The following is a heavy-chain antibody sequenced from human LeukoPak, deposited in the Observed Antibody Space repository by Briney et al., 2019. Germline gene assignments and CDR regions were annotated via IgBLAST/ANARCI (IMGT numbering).Heavy chain of an antibody. D-gene: IGHD3-3*01. V-gene: IGHV3-53*04. Sequence: GGSLGLSCAASVFTLSINYISWVPDAPGEGLECVSHIYSGGSTNYADSVKGRFTISRPNSKNTLYRQMNSRRAKDRAVYSWPRAQLRTTRGYWYSFAYWGQETLVTVSS. CDR2: IYSGGST. CDR1: VFTLSINY. J-gene: IGHJ4*02. CDR3: PRAQLRTTRGYWYSFAY.